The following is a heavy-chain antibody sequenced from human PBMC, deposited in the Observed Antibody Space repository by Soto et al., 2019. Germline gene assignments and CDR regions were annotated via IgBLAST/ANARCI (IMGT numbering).Heavy chain of an antibody. V-gene: IGHV3-23*01. J-gene: IGHJ6*02. CDR3: AKDTDSITMYGMDV. Sequence: GGSLRLSCAASGFTFSSYAMSWVRQAPGKGLEWVSAISGSGGSTYYADSVKGRFTISRDNSKNTLYLQMNSLRAEDTAVYYCAKDTDSITMYGMDVWGQGTTVTVS. D-gene: IGHD3-10*01. CDR1: GFTFSSYA. CDR2: ISGSGGST.